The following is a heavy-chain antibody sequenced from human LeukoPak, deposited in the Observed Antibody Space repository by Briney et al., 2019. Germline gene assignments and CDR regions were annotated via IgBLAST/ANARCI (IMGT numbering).Heavy chain of an antibody. CDR1: GYSFTIYR. J-gene: IGHJ3*02. CDR3: ARPAKVAGSSHDAFDI. V-gene: IGHV5-51*01. CDR2: NYPGYSDP. Sequence: GGALKISRKGSGYSFTIYRIGWERQMPGKGLEGKGINYPGYSDPRYSPSFQGHVSISADKSISTAYLQWSSLKASDTAMYYCARPAKVAGSSHDAFDIWGQGTMVTVSS. D-gene: IGHD6-19*01.